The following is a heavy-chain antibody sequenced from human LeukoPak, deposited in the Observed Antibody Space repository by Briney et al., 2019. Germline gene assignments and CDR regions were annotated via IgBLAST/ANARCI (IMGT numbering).Heavy chain of an antibody. V-gene: IGHV3-30*04. Sequence: GGSLRLSCAASGFTFSSYAMHWVRQAPGKGLEWVAVISYDGSNKYYADSVKGRFTISRDNSKNTLYLQMNSLRAEDTAVYYCAGDRYYDSSGYSTYFVYWGQGTLVTVSS. D-gene: IGHD3-22*01. J-gene: IGHJ4*02. CDR2: ISYDGSNK. CDR3: AGDRYYDSSGYSTYFVY. CDR1: GFTFSSYA.